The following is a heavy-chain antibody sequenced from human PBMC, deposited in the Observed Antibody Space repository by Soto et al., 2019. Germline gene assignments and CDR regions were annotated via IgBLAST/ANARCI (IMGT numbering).Heavy chain of an antibody. CDR2: IYYSGVT. D-gene: IGHD3-10*01. Sequence: LSLTCTVSGGSISSGDYYCSWIRQPPGKGLEWIGYIYYSGVTYYNPSLQSRVTISVDTSKNQSSLKLCSVTAADTAAYSCARVVVRGVDDYWGQGTLVTVSS. J-gene: IGHJ4*02. V-gene: IGHV4-30-4*01. CDR3: ARVVVRGVDDY. CDR1: GGSISSGDYY.